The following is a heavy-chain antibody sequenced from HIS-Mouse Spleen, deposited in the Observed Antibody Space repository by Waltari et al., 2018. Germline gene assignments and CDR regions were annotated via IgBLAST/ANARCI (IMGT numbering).Heavy chain of an antibody. J-gene: IGHJ3*02. CDR3: ARDTLGELHRVNAFDI. CDR1: GGSISSGGYY. Sequence: QVQLQESGPGLVKPSQTLSLTCTVSGGSISSGGYYWSWIRQHPGKGLEWIGYIYYSGSTYYNPSLKSRVTISVDTSKNQFSLKLSSVTAADTAVYYCARDTLGELHRVNAFDIWGQGTMVTVSS. CDR2: IYYSGST. V-gene: IGHV4-31*03. D-gene: IGHD1-26*01.